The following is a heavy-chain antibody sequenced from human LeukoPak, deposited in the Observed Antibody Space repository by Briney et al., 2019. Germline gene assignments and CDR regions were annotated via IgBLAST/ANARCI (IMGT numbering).Heavy chain of an antibody. D-gene: IGHD6-19*01. CDR3: ARANFLAVAGSVYDFYYYMDV. V-gene: IGHV1-18*01. J-gene: IGHJ6*03. Sequence: ASAKVSCKASGYTFLSYGISWVRHVPGQGLEWLGWISTYNGDTKYGQKLQGRVTMTTDTPTSTAYMELRSLRFDDTATYYCARANFLAVAGSVYDFYYYMDVWGTGTTVTISS. CDR1: GYTFLSYG. CDR2: ISTYNGDT.